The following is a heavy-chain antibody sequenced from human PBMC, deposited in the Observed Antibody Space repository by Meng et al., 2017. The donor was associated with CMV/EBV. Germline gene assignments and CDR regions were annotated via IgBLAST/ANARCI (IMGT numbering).Heavy chain of an antibody. J-gene: IGHJ5*02. D-gene: IGHD6-25*01. Sequence: SGFTFSSYSMNWVRQAPGKGLQWVSSITSHSDYQYYADSVRGRFTISRDNANSSLFLQMNSLRADDTAVYYCARHSIAAAGLRAFDPWGQGTLVTVSS. CDR2: ITSHSDYQ. CDR1: GFTFSSYS. CDR3: ARHSIAAAGLRAFDP. V-gene: IGHV3-21*01.